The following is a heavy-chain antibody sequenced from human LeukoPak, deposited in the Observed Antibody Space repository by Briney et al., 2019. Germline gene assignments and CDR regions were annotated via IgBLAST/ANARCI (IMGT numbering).Heavy chain of an antibody. CDR2: ISYDGSNK. J-gene: IGHJ4*02. CDR3: AKGSSGWYPGFDY. Sequence: GGSLRLSCAASGFTFSSYGMHWVRQAPGKGLEWVAVISYDGSNKYYADSVKGRFTISRDNSKNTLYLQMSSLRVEDTAVYYCAKGSSGWYPGFDYWGQGILVTVSS. D-gene: IGHD6-19*01. V-gene: IGHV3-30*18. CDR1: GFTFSSYG.